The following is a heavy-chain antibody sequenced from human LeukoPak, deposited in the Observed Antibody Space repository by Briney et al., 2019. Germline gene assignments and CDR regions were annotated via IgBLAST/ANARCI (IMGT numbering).Heavy chain of an antibody. CDR1: GGSISSSSYY. D-gene: IGHD3-3*01. V-gene: IGHV4-39*01. CDR2: IYYSGGT. Sequence: SETLSLTCTVSGGSISSSSYYWDWIRQPPGKGLEWIGYIYYSGGTYNNPSLKSRVTISVDTSKTQFSLKLSSVTAADTAVYYCARRGDVLRFLQTVTWFDLWGQGTLVTVSS. J-gene: IGHJ5*02. CDR3: ARRGDVLRFLQTVTWFDL.